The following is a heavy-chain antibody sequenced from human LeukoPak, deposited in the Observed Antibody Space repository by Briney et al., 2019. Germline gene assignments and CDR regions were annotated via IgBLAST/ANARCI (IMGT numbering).Heavy chain of an antibody. CDR3: ARRGYYGSGSYYSPTSYYYYYYMDV. V-gene: IGHV3-23*01. CDR1: GFTFYDYG. D-gene: IGHD3-10*01. J-gene: IGHJ6*03. Sequence: PGGSLRLSCAASGFTFYDYGMTWVRQAPGKGLEWVSTISGSGLSTYYADSVKGRFTISRDNSNNTVFLQMNSLRAEDTAVYYCARRGYYGSGSYYSPTSYYYYYYMDVWGKGTTVTISS. CDR2: ISGSGLST.